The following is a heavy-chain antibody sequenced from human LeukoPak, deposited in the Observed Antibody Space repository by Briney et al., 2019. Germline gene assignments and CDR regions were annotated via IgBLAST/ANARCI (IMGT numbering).Heavy chain of an antibody. CDR1: GYTFTGYY. CDR3: ARDLFQRGLDY. D-gene: IGHD6-25*01. CDR2: INPNSGGT. Sequence: ASAKVSCKASGYTFTGYYMHWVRQAPGQGLGWMGWINPNSGGTNYAQKFQGRVTMTRDASISTAYMELSRLRSDDTAVYYCARDLFQRGLDYWGQGTLVTVSS. V-gene: IGHV1-2*02. J-gene: IGHJ4*02.